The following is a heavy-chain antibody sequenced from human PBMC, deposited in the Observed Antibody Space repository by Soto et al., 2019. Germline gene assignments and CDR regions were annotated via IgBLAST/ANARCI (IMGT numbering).Heavy chain of an antibody. Sequence: GGALRLSCSASGFTFSEYSMHWVRQAPGKGLQYVSTISSDGDITYYADSVKGRFTISRDNSKNTLYLQMNSLRPEDTAVYYCVKVSTFYDILTGYYSTNFFDPWGQGTLVTVSS. D-gene: IGHD3-9*01. CDR2: ISSDGDIT. CDR1: GFTFSEYS. V-gene: IGHV3-64D*06. J-gene: IGHJ5*02. CDR3: VKVSTFYDILTGYYSTNFFDP.